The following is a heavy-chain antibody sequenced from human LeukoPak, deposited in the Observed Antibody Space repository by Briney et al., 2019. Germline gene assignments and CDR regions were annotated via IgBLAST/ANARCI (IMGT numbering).Heavy chain of an antibody. D-gene: IGHD3-22*01. CDR2: IYSGGTI. CDR1: GCSIRTYY. Sequence: TGWSLRLSCAASGCSIRTYYMSWVRQVPGKGLGWVSVIYSGGTIRYADSVKGRFTFSRDNFKDTLNLQMNSLRADDTAVYYGVRDVHHNFYSDSSGYYGDAFDVWGQGTVVTVSS. V-gene: IGHV3-53*01. CDR3: VRDVHHNFYSDSSGYYGDAFDV. J-gene: IGHJ3*01.